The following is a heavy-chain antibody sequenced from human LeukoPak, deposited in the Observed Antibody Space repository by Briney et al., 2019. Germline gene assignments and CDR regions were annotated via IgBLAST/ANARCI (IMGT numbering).Heavy chain of an antibody. D-gene: IGHD2-2*01. J-gene: IGHJ6*03. Sequence: ASVKVSCKASGYTFTGYYMHWVRQAPGQGLEWMGWINPNSGGTNYAQKFQGRVTMTRDTSISTAYMELSRLRSDDTAVYYCARDVARSGSSTGHYYYMDVWGKGTTVTVSS. CDR1: GYTFTGYY. V-gene: IGHV1-2*02. CDR3: ARDVARSGSSTGHYYYMDV. CDR2: INPNSGGT.